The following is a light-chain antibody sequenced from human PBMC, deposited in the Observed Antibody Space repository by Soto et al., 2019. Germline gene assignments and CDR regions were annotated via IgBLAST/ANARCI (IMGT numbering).Light chain of an antibody. V-gene: IGKV1-9*01. J-gene: IGKJ4*01. Sequence: SQLTQSPSSLAASVGDRVTIACRASQEISNFLAWYQQKPGKAPKVLIYAASTLQSGVPSRFSGSGSGTDFTLTISNLQPEDCATYYCQQLNSYSPRLIFGGGTKVEIK. CDR2: AAS. CDR3: QQLNSYSPRLI. CDR1: QEISNF.